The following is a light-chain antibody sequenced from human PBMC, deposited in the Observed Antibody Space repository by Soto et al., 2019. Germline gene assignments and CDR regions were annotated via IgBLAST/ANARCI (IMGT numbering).Light chain of an antibody. CDR2: SNN. Sequence: QSVLTQQPSASGTPGQRVTISCSGSSSNIGSNYVYWYQQLPGTAPKLLIYSNNQRPSGVPDRFSGSKSGTSASLAISGLRSEDEADYYCAAWDDSLSGRVFCGGTKLTVL. J-gene: IGLJ3*02. V-gene: IGLV1-47*02. CDR3: AAWDDSLSGRV. CDR1: SSNIGSNY.